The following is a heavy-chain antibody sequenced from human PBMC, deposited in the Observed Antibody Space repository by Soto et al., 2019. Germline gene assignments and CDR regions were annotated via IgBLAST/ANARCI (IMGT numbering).Heavy chain of an antibody. CDR3: ATGDYGSGSLGVDAFDI. CDR1: GYANTREG. D-gene: IGHD3-10*01. J-gene: IGHJ3*02. V-gene: IGHV1-18*01. CDR2: ISAYNGNT. Sequence: GASVKVSWNASGYANTREGGSWGRQAPGQGLEWMGWISAYNGNTNYAQKLQGRVTMTTDTSTSTAYMELRSLRSDDTAVYYCATGDYGSGSLGVDAFDIWGQGTMVTVSS.